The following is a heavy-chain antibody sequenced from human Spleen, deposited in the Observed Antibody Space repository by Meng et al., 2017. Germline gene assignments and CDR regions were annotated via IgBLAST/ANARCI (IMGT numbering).Heavy chain of an antibody. J-gene: IGHJ4*02. CDR2: INAGNGNT. V-gene: IGHV1-3*01. Sequence: ASVKVSCKASGYTFTSYAMHWARQAPGQRLEWMGWINAGNGNTKYSQKFQGRVTMTTDTSTSTAYMELRSLRSDDTAVYYCARDSGLYDFWSGTNFDYWGQGTLVTVSS. D-gene: IGHD3-3*01. CDR3: ARDSGLYDFWSGTNFDY. CDR1: GYTFTSYA.